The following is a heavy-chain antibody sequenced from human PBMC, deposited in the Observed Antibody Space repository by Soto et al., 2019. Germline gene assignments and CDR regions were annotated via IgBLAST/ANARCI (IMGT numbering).Heavy chain of an antibody. V-gene: IGHV3-23*01. J-gene: IGHJ4*02. CDR2: ISADATNT. CDR3: AKDTAYDSSGYYGTLNYCFDK. D-gene: IGHD3-22*01. CDR1: GFTFSSYA. Sequence: GGSLRLSCAASGFTFSSYAKSWVRQAPGKGLEWVSDISADATNTYVADPVKGRFAISRAKSMNTVYLHMTSLRAEDTAVYYCAKDTAYDSSGYYGTLNYCFDKWGRGTLFTVS.